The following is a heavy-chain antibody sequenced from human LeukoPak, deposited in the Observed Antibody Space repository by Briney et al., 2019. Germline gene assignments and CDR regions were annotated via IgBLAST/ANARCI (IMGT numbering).Heavy chain of an antibody. Sequence: GGSLRLSCAASGFTFSSYEMNWVRQAPGKGLEWVSHISSSGSTIYYADSVKGRFTISRDNAKNSLYLQMNSLRAEDTAVYYCARSVCSSTSCYEFYFDYWGQGTLVTVSS. CDR2: ISSSGSTI. CDR1: GFTFSSYE. D-gene: IGHD2-2*01. CDR3: ARSVCSSTSCYEFYFDY. J-gene: IGHJ4*02. V-gene: IGHV3-48*03.